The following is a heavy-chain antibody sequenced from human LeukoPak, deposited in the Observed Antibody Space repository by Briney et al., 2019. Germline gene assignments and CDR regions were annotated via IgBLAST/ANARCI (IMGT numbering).Heavy chain of an antibody. CDR3: AKDRGGGSQLGDAYDV. CDR1: GFTFEDYG. V-gene: IGHV3-20*04. Sequence: GGSLRLSCAVSGFTFEDYGMSWVRQGPGKGLEWVAGINWNGIIKRYGDSVRGRFTISRDKATNSLYLQMNSLRKEDTALYYCAKDRGGGSQLGDAYDVWGQGTMVSVSS. J-gene: IGHJ3*01. CDR2: INWNGIIK. D-gene: IGHD5-24*01.